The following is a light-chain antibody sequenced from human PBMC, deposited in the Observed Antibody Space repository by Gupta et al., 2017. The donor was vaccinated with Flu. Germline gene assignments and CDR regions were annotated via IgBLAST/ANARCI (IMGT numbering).Light chain of an antibody. Sequence: EIVLTQSPGTLSLSPGERATLSCRASQSVSSSYLAWYQQKPGQAPRLLIYGASSRATGIPDRFSGSGSGTDFTLTLSSLDPEDFAVYYCQQDGSSLRPVTFGQWTKLEIK. CDR1: QSVSSSY. CDR2: GAS. J-gene: IGKJ2*01. CDR3: QQDGSSLRPVT. V-gene: IGKV3-20*01.